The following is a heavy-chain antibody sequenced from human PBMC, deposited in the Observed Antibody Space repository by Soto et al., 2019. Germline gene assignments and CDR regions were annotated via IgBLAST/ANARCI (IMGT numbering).Heavy chain of an antibody. D-gene: IGHD3-3*01. V-gene: IGHV4-59*08. CDR1: GGSISSYY. CDR3: ARVDFWSGSGMFTWFDP. J-gene: IGHJ5*02. CDR2: IFYSGST. Sequence: SETLSLTCTVSGGSISSYYWGWIRQPPGKGLERIGYIFYSGSTNYNSSLKSRVTISVDTSKNQFSLKLRSVTAADTAIYYCARVDFWSGSGMFTWFDPRGQGTLVTVSS.